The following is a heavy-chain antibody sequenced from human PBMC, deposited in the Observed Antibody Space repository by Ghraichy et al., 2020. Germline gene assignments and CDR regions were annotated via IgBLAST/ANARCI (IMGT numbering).Heavy chain of an antibody. CDR1: GGSFSGYY. D-gene: IGHD6-13*01. Sequence: SETLSLTCAVYGGSFSGYYWSWIRQPPGKGLEWIGEINHSGSTNYNPSLKSRVTISVDTSKNQFSLKLSSVTAADTAVYYCARGPRTVLIAAAGTRRYYGMDVWGQGTTVTVSS. V-gene: IGHV4-34*01. J-gene: IGHJ6*02. CDR2: INHSGST. CDR3: ARGPRTVLIAAAGTRRYYGMDV.